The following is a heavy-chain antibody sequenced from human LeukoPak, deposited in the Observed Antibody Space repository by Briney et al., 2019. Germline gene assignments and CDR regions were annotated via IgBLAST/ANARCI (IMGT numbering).Heavy chain of an antibody. Sequence: ASVKVSCKASGGTFSSYAISWVRQAPGQGLEWMGWISAYNGNTNYAQKLQGRVTMTTDTSTSTAYMELRSLRSDDTAVYYCARGTGYCSGGSCSVSWFDPWGQGTLVTVSS. J-gene: IGHJ5*02. CDR1: GGTFSSYA. CDR2: ISAYNGNT. CDR3: ARGTGYCSGGSCSVSWFDP. V-gene: IGHV1-18*01. D-gene: IGHD2-15*01.